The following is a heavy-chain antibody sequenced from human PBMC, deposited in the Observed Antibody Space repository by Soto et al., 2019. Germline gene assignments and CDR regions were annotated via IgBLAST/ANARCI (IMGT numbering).Heavy chain of an antibody. CDR2: IWYDGSNK. V-gene: IGHV3-33*01. J-gene: IGHJ6*02. Sequence: GGSLRLSCAASGFTFSSYGMHWVRQAPGKGLEWVAVIWYDGSNKYYADSVKGRFTISRDNSKNTLYLQMNSLRAEDTAVYYCARGDSSSWTGTYYYYYGMDVWGHGTTVTVSS. CDR3: ARGDSSSWTGTYYYYYGMDV. CDR1: GFTFSSYG. D-gene: IGHD6-13*01.